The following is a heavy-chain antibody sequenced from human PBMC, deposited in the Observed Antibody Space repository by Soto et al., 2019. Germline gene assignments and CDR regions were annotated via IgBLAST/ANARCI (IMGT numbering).Heavy chain of an antibody. CDR1: GYTFTSYG. J-gene: IGHJ6*02. CDR2: ISAYNGNT. D-gene: IGHD6-19*01. Sequence: GASVKVSCKASGYTFTSYGISWVRQAPGQGLEWMGWISAYNGNTNYAQKLQGRVTMTTDTSTSTAYMELRSLRSEDTAVYYCAREWYRSGWTTKSLYYYYGMDVWGQGTTLTVSS. CDR3: AREWYRSGWTTKSLYYYYGMDV. V-gene: IGHV1-18*04.